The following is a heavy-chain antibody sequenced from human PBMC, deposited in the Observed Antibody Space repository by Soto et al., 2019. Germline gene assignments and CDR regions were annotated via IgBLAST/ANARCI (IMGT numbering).Heavy chain of an antibody. CDR2: ISGSGGST. CDR3: AKPPRSDDSSGYYYGQNRYYYGMDV. CDR1: GFTFSSYA. Sequence: PGGSLRLSCAASGFTFSSYAMSWVRQAPGKGLEWVSAISGSGGSTYYADSVKGRFTISRDNSKNTLYLQMNSLRAEDTAVYYCAKPPRSDDSSGYYYGQNRYYYGMDVWGQGTTVTVSS. J-gene: IGHJ6*02. D-gene: IGHD3-22*01. V-gene: IGHV3-23*01.